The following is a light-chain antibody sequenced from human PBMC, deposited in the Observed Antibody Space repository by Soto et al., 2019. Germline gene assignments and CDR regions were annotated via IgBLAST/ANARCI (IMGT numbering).Light chain of an antibody. V-gene: IGKV3-11*01. CDR1: QSVSSY. Sequence: EIVLTQSPATLSLSPVERATLSCLASQSVSSYLAWYQHKPGQAPRLLIYDASNRATGIPARFSGSGSGTDFTLTISSLEPEDFAVYYCQQTNNFPLTFGGGTKVDIK. CDR2: DAS. CDR3: QQTNNFPLT. J-gene: IGKJ4*01.